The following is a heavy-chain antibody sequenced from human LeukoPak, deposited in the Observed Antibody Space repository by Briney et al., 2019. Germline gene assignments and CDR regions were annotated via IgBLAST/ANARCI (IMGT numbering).Heavy chain of an antibody. CDR2: IYYSGST. V-gene: IGHV4-39*01. D-gene: IGHD2-15*01. Sequence: SETLSLTCTVSGGSISSSSYYWGWIRQPPGKGLEWIGSIYYSGSTYYNPSLKSRVTISVDTSKNQFSLKLSSVTAADTAVYYCARQKSGGSCYSAYWGQGTLVTVSS. J-gene: IGHJ4*02. CDR1: GGSISSSSYY. CDR3: ARQKSGGSCYSAY.